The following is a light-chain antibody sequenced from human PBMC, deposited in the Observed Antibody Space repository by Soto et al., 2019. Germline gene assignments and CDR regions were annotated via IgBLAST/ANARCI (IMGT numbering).Light chain of an antibody. CDR2: VNSDGSY. Sequence: QSVLTQSPSASASLGASVKLTCTLSSGHSRYAIAWHQQQPEKGPRFLMKVNSDGSYGKGDGIPDRFSGSSSGAERYVIISSLQSEDEADYYCQTWATGIRVFGGGTKLTVL. V-gene: IGLV4-69*01. J-gene: IGLJ3*02. CDR3: QTWATGIRV. CDR1: SGHSRYA.